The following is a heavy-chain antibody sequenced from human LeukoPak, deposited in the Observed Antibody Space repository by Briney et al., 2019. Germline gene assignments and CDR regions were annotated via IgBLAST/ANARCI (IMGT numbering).Heavy chain of an antibody. D-gene: IGHD6-13*01. V-gene: IGHV3-21*01. CDR3: ARDPYGSSWHLE. CDR1: GLTFSSYS. CDR2: ISSSSSYI. J-gene: IGHJ4*02. Sequence: GGSLRLSCAASGLTFSSYSMNWVRQAPGKGLEWVSSISSSSSYIYYADSVKGRFTISRDNAKNSLYLQMNSLRAEDTAVYYCARDPYGSSWHLEWGQGTLVTVSS.